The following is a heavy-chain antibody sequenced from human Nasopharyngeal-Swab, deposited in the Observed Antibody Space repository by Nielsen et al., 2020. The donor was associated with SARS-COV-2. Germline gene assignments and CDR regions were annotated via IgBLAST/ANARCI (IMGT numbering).Heavy chain of an antibody. CDR2: IKQDGSEK. D-gene: IGHD4-17*01. J-gene: IGHJ4*02. V-gene: IGHV3-7*03. Sequence: GESLKISCAASGFTFSSYWMSWVRQTPVKGLEWVANIKQDGSEKYYVDSVKGRFTISRDNAKNSLYLQMNSLGAEDTAVYYCLRQPYGRPLDYWGQGTLVTVSS. CDR1: GFTFSSYW. CDR3: LRQPYGRPLDY.